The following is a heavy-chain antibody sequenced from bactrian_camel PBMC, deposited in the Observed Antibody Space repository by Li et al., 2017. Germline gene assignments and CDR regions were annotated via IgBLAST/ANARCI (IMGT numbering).Heavy chain of an antibody. V-gene: IGHV3S25*01. Sequence: QLVESGVGLVQPGGSLRLSCAVSGFTFSKYWMNWVRQAPGKGLEWVSTINPGGGTAYYVDLVKGRFTISEDIAENTVYLQMNNLKPEDTAVYYCDGVADSAHCWNQGTQVTVS. J-gene: IGHJ4*01. CDR1: GFTFSKYW. D-gene: IGHD1*01. CDR2: INPGGGTA.